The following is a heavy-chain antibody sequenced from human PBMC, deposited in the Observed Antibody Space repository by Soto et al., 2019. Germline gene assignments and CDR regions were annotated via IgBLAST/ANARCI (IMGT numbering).Heavy chain of an antibody. CDR3: ANGVTMVRGVIPYNWFDP. Sequence: SETLSLTCAVYGGSFSGYYWSWIRQPLGKGLEWIGEINHSGSTNYNPSLKSRVTISVDTSKNQFSLKLSSVTAADTAVYYCANGVTMVRGVIPYNWFDPWGQGTLVTVSS. CDR1: GGSFSGYY. CDR2: INHSGST. D-gene: IGHD3-10*01. V-gene: IGHV4-34*01. J-gene: IGHJ5*02.